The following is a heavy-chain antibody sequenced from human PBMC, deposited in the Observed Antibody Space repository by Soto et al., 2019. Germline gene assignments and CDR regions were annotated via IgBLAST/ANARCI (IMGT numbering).Heavy chain of an antibody. Sequence: QVLLQESGPGLMKPSQTLSLTCTVSGLTISSASYYWSWIRQHPGKGLEWVGNIYYNGSNYYSPSLKSRVTLWVDTSKNQFSLRLASVTAADTAVYYCARYRISGSWSKFDYWGQGTLVTVSS. J-gene: IGHJ4*02. CDR3: ARYRISGSWSKFDY. V-gene: IGHV4-31*03. CDR2: IYYNGSN. D-gene: IGHD6-13*01. CDR1: GLTISSASYY.